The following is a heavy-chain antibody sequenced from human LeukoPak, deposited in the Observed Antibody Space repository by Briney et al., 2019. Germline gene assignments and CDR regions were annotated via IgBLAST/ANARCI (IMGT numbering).Heavy chain of an antibody. Sequence: ASVKVSCKASVYTFTSYYMHWVRQTPGQGLEWMGIINPSGGSTSYAQKFQGGVTMTRDTSTSTVYMELRSLRSDDTAVYYCAIRTGTYPYYFDYWGPGTLVTVSS. CDR1: VYTFTSYY. CDR3: AIRTGTYPYYFDY. D-gene: IGHD1-26*01. CDR2: INPSGGST. V-gene: IGHV1-46*01. J-gene: IGHJ4*02.